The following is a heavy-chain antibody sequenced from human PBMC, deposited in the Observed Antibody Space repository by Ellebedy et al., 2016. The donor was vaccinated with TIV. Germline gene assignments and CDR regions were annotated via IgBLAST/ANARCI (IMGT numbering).Heavy chain of an antibody. CDR2: ITPYNGNT. V-gene: IGHV1-18*01. D-gene: IGHD1-14*01. CDR1: GYTFTSYD. J-gene: IGHJ4*02. CDR3: TSRRINLWPDFDY. Sequence: ASVTVSCXASGYTFTSYDVNWVRQAPGQGLEWMGWITPYNGNTNYAQKFQGRVTMTTDTATTTAYMELRSLRSDDTAVYYCTSRRINLWPDFDYWGQGTLVTVSS.